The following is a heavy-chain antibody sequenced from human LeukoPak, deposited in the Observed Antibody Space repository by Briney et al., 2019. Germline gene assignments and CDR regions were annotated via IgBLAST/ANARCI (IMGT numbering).Heavy chain of an antibody. D-gene: IGHD6-13*01. V-gene: IGHV1-2*02. CDR1: GGTFSSYA. Sequence: ASVKVSCKASGGTFSSYAISWVRQAPGQGLEWMGWINPNSGGTNYAQKFQGRVTMTRDTSISTAYMELSRLRSDDTAVYYCAREDSIAAFDPWGQGTLVTVSS. CDR2: INPNSGGT. CDR3: AREDSIAAFDP. J-gene: IGHJ5*02.